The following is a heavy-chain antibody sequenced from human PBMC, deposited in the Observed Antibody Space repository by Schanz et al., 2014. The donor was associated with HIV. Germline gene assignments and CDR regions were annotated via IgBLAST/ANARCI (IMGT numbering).Heavy chain of an antibody. Sequence: EVQLVESGGGLVQPGRSLRLSCAASGFTFDDYAMHWVRQAPGKGLEWVSGITWNSGSKGYADSVKGRFTISRDNAKNFLYLQMNSLRAEATALYYCAKDMGSGSYEAFDIWGQGTMVTVSS. CDR3: AKDMGSGSYEAFDI. J-gene: IGHJ3*02. D-gene: IGHD1-26*01. V-gene: IGHV3-9*01. CDR2: ITWNSGSK. CDR1: GFTFDDYA.